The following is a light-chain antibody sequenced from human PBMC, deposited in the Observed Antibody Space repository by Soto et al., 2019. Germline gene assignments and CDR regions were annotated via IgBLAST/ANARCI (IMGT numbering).Light chain of an antibody. CDR2: DAS. CDR1: QDISNY. V-gene: IGKV1-33*01. Sequence: DIQMTQSPSSLSASVGDRVTITCQASQDISNYLNWYQQKPGKAPKLLIYDASNLETGVPSRFSGSGSGTDFTFTISSLQPEDIATYYCQQYDNLHSITFGQGTRLEIK. J-gene: IGKJ5*01. CDR3: QQYDNLHSIT.